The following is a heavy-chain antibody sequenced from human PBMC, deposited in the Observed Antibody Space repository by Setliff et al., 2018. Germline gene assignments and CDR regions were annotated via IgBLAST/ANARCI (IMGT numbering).Heavy chain of an antibody. D-gene: IGHD6-6*01. CDR1: GFTFSTYD. CDR3: AKRGHYSSSDGLSFDF. CDR2: VIQGGSG. V-gene: IGHV3-23*03. J-gene: IGHJ4*02. Sequence: PGGSLRLSCAASGFTFSTYDMSWVRQAPGKGLEWVAGVIQGGSGVYADSVKGRSTISRDNSRNTFFLQMNNLRAEDTATYYCAKRGHYSSSDGLSFDFWGQGTQVTVSS.